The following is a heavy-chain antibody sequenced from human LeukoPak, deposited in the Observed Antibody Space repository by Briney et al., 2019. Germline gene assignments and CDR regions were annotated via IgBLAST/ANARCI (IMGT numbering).Heavy chain of an antibody. V-gene: IGHV3-74*01. J-gene: IGHJ4*02. Sequence: GGSLRLSCAASGFTFSSYSMNWVRQAPGKGLVWVSRIRGDGGDANYADFVKGRHTISRDNAKSTLYLQMNGLGVEDTAVYYCVRDIVAGSGSYSDWGQGTLVTVSS. CDR2: IRGDGGDA. D-gene: IGHD3-10*01. CDR3: VRDIVAGSGSYSD. CDR1: GFTFSSYS.